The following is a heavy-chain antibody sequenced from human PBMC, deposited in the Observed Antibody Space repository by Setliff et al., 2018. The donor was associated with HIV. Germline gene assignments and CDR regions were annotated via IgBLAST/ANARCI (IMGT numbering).Heavy chain of an antibody. V-gene: IGHV1-69*05. Sequence: GASVKVSCKASGGTLSDYAIRWVRQAPGQGLEWMGGIIPMIGLATYAQKFQGRVTITTDESTSTAYMELSSLTSEDTAMYYCAREDGFCSGGSCYLDFWGQGALVTVSS. CDR2: IIPMIGLA. CDR1: GGTLSDYA. CDR3: AREDGFCSGGSCYLDF. J-gene: IGHJ4*02. D-gene: IGHD2-15*01.